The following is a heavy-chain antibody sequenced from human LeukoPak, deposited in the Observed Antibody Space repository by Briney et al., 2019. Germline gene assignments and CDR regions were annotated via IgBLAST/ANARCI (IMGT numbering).Heavy chain of an antibody. Sequence: GGSLRLSCAASGFTFSSYAMSWVRQAPGKGLEWVLAISGSGGSTYSADSVKGRFTISRDNSKNTLYLQMNSLRAEDTAVYYCAKDSSGRQPSTDFDYWGQGTLVTVSS. CDR3: AKDSSGRQPSTDFDY. CDR2: ISGSGGST. J-gene: IGHJ4*02. D-gene: IGHD6-19*01. V-gene: IGHV3-23*01. CDR1: GFTFSSYA.